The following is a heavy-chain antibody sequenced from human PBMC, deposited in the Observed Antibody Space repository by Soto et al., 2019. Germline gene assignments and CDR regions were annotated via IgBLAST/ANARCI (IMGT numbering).Heavy chain of an antibody. J-gene: IGHJ3*02. V-gene: IGHV4-39*07. CDR2: IYYSGST. D-gene: IGHD6-6*01. CDR1: GGSISSSSYY. Sequence: SETLSLTCTVSGGSISSSSYYWGWIRQPPGKGLEWIGSIYYSGSTYYNPSLKSRVTISVDTSKNQFSLKLSSVTAADTAVYYCARAARSGTNSLHAFDIWGQGTMVTVSS. CDR3: ARAARSGTNSLHAFDI.